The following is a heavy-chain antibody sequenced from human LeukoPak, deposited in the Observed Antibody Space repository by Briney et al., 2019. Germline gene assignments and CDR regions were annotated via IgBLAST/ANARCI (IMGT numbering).Heavy chain of an antibody. CDR2: IKQDGSEK. CDR1: GFTFNSYW. V-gene: IGHV3-7*01. CDR3: ARVGWVGELPRHPVGDS. J-gene: IGHJ4*02. Sequence: GGSLRLSCAASGFTFNSYWMSWVRQAPGKGLEWVANIKQDGSEKNYVDSMRGRFTISRDSAENSLYLQMNRLRDEDTAVYYCARVGWVGELPRHPVGDSWGQGTLVIVSS. D-gene: IGHD3-10*01.